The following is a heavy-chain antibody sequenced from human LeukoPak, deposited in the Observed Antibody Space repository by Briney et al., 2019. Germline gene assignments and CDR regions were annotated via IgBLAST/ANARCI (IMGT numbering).Heavy chain of an antibody. CDR1: GFTFSVYE. D-gene: IGHD3/OR15-3a*01. Sequence: GGSLRLSCAAPGFTFSVYEMNWVRQAPGKGLEWVSYISSGGSTKYYADSVRGRFTISRDNAKNSLYLQMNSLRAEDTAGYYCARQDGRDWDDFDYCGQGTLVTVSS. CDR3: ARQDGRDWDDFDY. CDR2: ISSGGSTK. V-gene: IGHV3-48*03. J-gene: IGHJ4*02.